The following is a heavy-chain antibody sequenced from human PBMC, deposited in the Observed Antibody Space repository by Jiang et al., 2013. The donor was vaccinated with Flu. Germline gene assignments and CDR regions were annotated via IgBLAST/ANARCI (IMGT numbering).Heavy chain of an antibody. J-gene: IGHJ3*02. CDR3: ARDYNWNDAAGAFDI. V-gene: IGHV1-2*04. Sequence: SGAEVKKPGASVKVSCKASGYTFTGYYMHWVRQAPGQGLEWMGWINPNSGGTNYAQKFQGWVTMTRDTSISTAYMELSRLRSDDTAVYYCARDYNWNDAAGAFDIWGQGTMVTVSS. CDR2: INPNSGGT. CDR1: GYTFTGYY. D-gene: IGHD1-20*01.